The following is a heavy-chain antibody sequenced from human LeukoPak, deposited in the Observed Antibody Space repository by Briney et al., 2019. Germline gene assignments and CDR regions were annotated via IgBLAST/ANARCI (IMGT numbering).Heavy chain of an antibody. CDR1: GGSISSSTYY. CDR2: LYYSGST. Sequence: SETLSLTCTVSGGSISSSTYYWGWLRQPPGKGLEWIGSLYYSGSTYYNPSLKSRVTISVDTPKNQFSLKLSSVTAADTAVYYCARESDRYCFSTSCPNWYDPWGQGTLVTVSS. J-gene: IGHJ5*02. D-gene: IGHD2-2*01. V-gene: IGHV4-39*07. CDR3: ARESDRYCFSTSCPNWYDP.